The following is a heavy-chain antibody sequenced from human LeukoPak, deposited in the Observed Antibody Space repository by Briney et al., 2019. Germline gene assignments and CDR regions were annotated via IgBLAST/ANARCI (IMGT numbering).Heavy chain of an antibody. CDR1: GFTFSSYG. J-gene: IGHJ4*02. D-gene: IGHD6-13*01. CDR3: AKASAAGHYFDY. V-gene: IGHV3-33*06. CDR2: IWYDGSNK. Sequence: PGRSLRLSCAASGFTFSSYGMHWVRQAPGKGLEWVAVIWYDGSNKYYADSVKGRFTISRDNSKNTLYLQMNSLRAEDTAVYYCAKASAAGHYFDYWGQGTLVTVSS.